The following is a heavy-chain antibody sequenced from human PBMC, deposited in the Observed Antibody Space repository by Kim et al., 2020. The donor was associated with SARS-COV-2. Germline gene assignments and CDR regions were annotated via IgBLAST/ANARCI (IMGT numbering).Heavy chain of an antibody. CDR3: AKGPTVLPYYDSSGYYPAPRKGPWRGAFDI. V-gene: IGHV3-23*01. CDR2: ISGSGGST. D-gene: IGHD3-22*01. J-gene: IGHJ3*02. CDR1: GFTFSSYA. Sequence: GGSPRLSCAASGFTFSSYAMSWVRQAPGKGLEWVSAISGSGGSTYYADSVKGRFTISRDNSKNTLYLQMNSLRAEDTAVYYCAKGPTVLPYYDSSGYYPAPRKGPWRGAFDIWGQVTMVTVSS.